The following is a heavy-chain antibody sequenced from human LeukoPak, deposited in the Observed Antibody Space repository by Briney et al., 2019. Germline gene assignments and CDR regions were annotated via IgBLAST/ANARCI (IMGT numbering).Heavy chain of an antibody. Sequence: GGSLRLSCAASGFTFNTYAMHWVRQAPGKGLEWVAVISYDGGNKYYADSVKGRFTISRDNSKNTLYLQMNSLRAEDTAVYYCAGDHKPRNYCSGGTCYSYYNAMDVWGKGTTVTVSS. CDR2: ISYDGGNK. J-gene: IGHJ6*04. CDR3: AGDHKPRNYCSGGTCYSYYNAMDV. CDR1: GFTFNTYA. D-gene: IGHD2-15*01. V-gene: IGHV3-30*04.